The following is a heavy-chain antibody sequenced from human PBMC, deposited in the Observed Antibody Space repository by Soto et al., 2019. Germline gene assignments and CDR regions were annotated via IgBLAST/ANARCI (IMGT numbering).Heavy chain of an antibody. D-gene: IGHD1-26*01. J-gene: IGHJ4*02. Sequence: QVQLVQSGADMKKPGASVKVSCRTSGYRFTTYGISWGRQAPGQGLEWMGWISTYNEKKKYIHKFQGRLTMTTEASTRTGYMELKNLRPDDTAVYYFARDTFLGSMGWDAFHSWGQGTLVTIAS. V-gene: IGHV1-18*04. CDR1: GYRFTTYG. CDR3: ARDTFLGSMGWDAFHS. CDR2: ISTYNEKK.